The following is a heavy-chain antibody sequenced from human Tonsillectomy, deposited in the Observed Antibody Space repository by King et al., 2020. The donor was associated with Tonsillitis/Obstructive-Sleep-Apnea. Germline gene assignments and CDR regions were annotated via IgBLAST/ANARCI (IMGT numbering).Heavy chain of an antibody. CDR2: IYYSGST. CDR1: GGSISSYY. CDR3: ARVPTGLYYYYYMDV. V-gene: IGHV4-59*08. D-gene: IGHD3-9*01. J-gene: IGHJ6*03. Sequence: QLQESGPGLVKPSETLSLTCTVSGGSISSYYWSWLRQPPGKGLEWIGYIYYSGSTNYNPSLKSRVTISVDTSKNQFSLKLSSVTAADTAVYYCARVPTGLYYYYYMDVWGKGTTVTVSS.